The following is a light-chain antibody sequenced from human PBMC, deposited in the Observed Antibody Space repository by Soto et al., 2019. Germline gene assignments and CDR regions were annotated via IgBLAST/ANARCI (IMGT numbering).Light chain of an antibody. J-gene: IGLJ1*01. CDR1: SSDVGGYNY. CDR3: SSYTSSSTPIYV. V-gene: IGLV2-14*01. Sequence: QSVLTQPASVSGSPGQSITISCTGTSSDVGGYNYVSWYQQHPGKAPKLMIYDVSNRPSGVSNRFSGSKSGNTASLTISGLQAEEEADYYCSSYTSSSTPIYVFGTGTKVTV. CDR2: DVS.